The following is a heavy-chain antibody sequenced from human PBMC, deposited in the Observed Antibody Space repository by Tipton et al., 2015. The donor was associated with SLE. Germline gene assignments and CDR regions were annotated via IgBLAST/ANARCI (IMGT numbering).Heavy chain of an antibody. D-gene: IGHD3-9*01. J-gene: IGHJ4*02. Sequence: LRLSCTVSGGSISSYYWSWIRQPPGKGLEWIGFIYYSGSTNYNPSLKSRVTISVDTSKSQFSLKLSSVTAADTAVYYCARLSPLAGWYYFDYWGQGTLVTVSS. CDR2: IYYSGST. CDR3: ARLSPLAGWYYFDY. CDR1: GGSISSYY. V-gene: IGHV4-59*01.